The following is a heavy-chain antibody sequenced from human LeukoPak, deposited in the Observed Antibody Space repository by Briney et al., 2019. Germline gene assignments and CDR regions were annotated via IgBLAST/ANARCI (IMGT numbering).Heavy chain of an antibody. D-gene: IGHD2-21*02. CDR3: ARGVGGWSRIVVVTAGEYYFDY. CDR2: IIPIFGTA. CDR1: GVTFSNFA. Sequence: SVKVSCKASGVTFSNFAISWVRQAPGQGLEWMGGIIPIFGTANYAQKFQGRVTITRNTSISTAYMELSSLRSEDTAVYYCARGVGGWSRIVVVTAGEYYFDYWDQGTLVTVSS. V-gene: IGHV1-69*05. J-gene: IGHJ4*02.